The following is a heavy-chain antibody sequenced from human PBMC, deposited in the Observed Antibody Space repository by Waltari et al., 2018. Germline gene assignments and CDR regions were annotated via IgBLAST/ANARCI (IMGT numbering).Heavy chain of an antibody. CDR3: ATDYTVAGTGFDY. V-gene: IGHV3-7*04. CDR2: IKQDGSEK. Sequence: EVQLVESGGGLVQPGGSLRLSCAASGFTFSSYWMSWVRQAPGKGLEGVANIKQDGSEKYYVDSVKGRFTISRDNAKNSLYLQMNSLRAEDTAVYYCATDYTVAGTGFDYWGQGTLVTVSS. CDR1: GFTFSSYW. J-gene: IGHJ4*02. D-gene: IGHD6-19*01.